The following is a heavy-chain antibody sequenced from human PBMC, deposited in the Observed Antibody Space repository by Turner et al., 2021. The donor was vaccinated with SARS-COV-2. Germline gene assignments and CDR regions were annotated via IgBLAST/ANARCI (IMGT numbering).Heavy chain of an antibody. CDR2: IHYSGST. CDR1: GGPISSGGYY. J-gene: IGHJ5*02. Sequence: QVQLQESGPGLVKPSQTLSLTCTVSGGPISSGGYYWSWIRQHPGKGLEWIGYIHYSGSTYYNPSLKSRVTISVDTSKNQFSLKLSSVTAADTAVYYCARTTLVPAALEYWFDPWGQGTLVTVSS. V-gene: IGHV4-31*03. CDR3: ARTTLVPAALEYWFDP. D-gene: IGHD2-2*01.